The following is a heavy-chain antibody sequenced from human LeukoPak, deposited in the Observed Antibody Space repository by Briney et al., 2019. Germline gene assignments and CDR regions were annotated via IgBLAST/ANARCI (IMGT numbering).Heavy chain of an antibody. Sequence: GGSLRLSCAASGFTFSSYSMNWVRQAPGKGLEWVSSISSSSSYIYYADSVKGRFTISRDNAKNSLYLQMNSLRAEDTAVYYCARDKVGVLPFDYWGQGTLVTVSS. CDR1: GFTFSSYS. CDR2: ISSSSSYI. CDR3: ARDKVGVLPFDY. J-gene: IGHJ4*02. D-gene: IGHD2-15*01. V-gene: IGHV3-21*01.